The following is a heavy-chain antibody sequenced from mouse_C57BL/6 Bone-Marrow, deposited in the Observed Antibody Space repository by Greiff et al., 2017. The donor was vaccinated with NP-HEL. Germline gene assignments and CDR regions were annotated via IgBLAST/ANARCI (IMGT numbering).Heavy chain of an antibody. J-gene: IGHJ2*01. V-gene: IGHV5-4*03. CDR2: ISDGGSYT. CDR3: ARAGSSYYFDY. Sequence: EVKVVESGGGLVKPGGSLKLSCAASGFTFSSYAMSWVRQTPEKRLEWVATISDGGSYTYYPDNVKGRFTISRDNAKNNLYLQMSHLKSEDTAMYYCARAGSSYYFDYWGQGTTLTVSS. CDR1: GFTFSSYA. D-gene: IGHD1-3*01.